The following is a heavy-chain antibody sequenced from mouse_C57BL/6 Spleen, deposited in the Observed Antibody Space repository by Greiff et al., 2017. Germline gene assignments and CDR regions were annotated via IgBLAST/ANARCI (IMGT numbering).Heavy chain of an antibody. D-gene: IGHD3-2*02. J-gene: IGHJ4*01. CDR3: ARTRTSQATYYAMDY. Sequence: QVQLKESGAELVRPGTSVKVSCKASGYAFTNYLIEWVKQRPGPGLEWIGEIIPGSGGTNYNEKVKGKAMLTADRSSSTAYMQLSSLTSEDSAVYFCARTRTSQATYYAMDYWGQGTSGTVSS. V-gene: IGHV1-54*01. CDR1: GYAFTNYL. CDR2: IIPGSGGT.